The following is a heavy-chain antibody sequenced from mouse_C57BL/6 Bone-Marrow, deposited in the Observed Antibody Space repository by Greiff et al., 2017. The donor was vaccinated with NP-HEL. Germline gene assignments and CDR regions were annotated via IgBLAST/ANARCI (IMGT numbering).Heavy chain of an antibody. J-gene: IGHJ1*03. CDR3: ARHGDYFGSSYGYVDV. D-gene: IGHD1-1*01. CDR2: FYPGSGSI. V-gene: IGHV1-62-2*01. Sequence: LVKPGASVKLSCKASGYTFTEYTIHWVKQRSGQGLEWIGWFYPGSGSIKYNEKFKDKATLTADKSSSTVYMDLSRLTSEDSAVYFCARHGDYFGSSYGYVDVWGTGTTVTVSS. CDR1: GYTFTEYT.